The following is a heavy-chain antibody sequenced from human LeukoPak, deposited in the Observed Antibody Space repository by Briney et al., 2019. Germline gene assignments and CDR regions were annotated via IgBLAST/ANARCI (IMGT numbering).Heavy chain of an antibody. CDR1: GFTFTSYA. J-gene: IGHJ4*02. V-gene: IGHV3-23*01. Sequence: GGSLRISCAASGFTFTSYAMSGVRQAPGKGLEWVSAISGSGGSTYYADSVKGRFTISRDNSKNTLYLQMNSLRAEDTAVYYCAKDVGTWSLVVVVAAIDYWGQGTLVTVSS. CDR2: ISGSGGST. D-gene: IGHD2-15*01. CDR3: AKDVGTWSLVVVVAAIDY.